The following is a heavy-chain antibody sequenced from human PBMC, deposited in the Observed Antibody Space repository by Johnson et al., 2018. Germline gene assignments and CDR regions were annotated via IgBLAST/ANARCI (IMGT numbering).Heavy chain of an antibody. D-gene: IGHD6-13*01. CDR2: ISGSGGST. CDR3: AKDNKAAGYYYMDV. CDR1: GFTFSSYA. Sequence: EVQLVESGGGVVQPGRSLRLSCAASGFTFSSYAMSWVRQAPGKGLEWVSAISGSGGSTYYADSVKGRFTISRDNSKNTLYLQMNSLRAEDTAVYYCAKDNKAAGYYYMDVWGKGTTVTVSS. V-gene: IGHV3-23*04. J-gene: IGHJ6*03.